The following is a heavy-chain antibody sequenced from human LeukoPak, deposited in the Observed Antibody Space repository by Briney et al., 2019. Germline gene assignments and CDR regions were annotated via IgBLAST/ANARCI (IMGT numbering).Heavy chain of an antibody. Sequence: SETLSLTCTVSGGSISSGSYYWSWIRQPAGKGLEWIGRIYTSGSTNYNPSLKSRVTISVDTSKNQFSLKLSSATAADTAVYYCARGWAMVRGVIDWFDPWGQGTLVTVSS. CDR2: IYTSGST. J-gene: IGHJ5*02. CDR1: GGSISSGSYY. D-gene: IGHD3-10*01. V-gene: IGHV4-61*02. CDR3: ARGWAMVRGVIDWFDP.